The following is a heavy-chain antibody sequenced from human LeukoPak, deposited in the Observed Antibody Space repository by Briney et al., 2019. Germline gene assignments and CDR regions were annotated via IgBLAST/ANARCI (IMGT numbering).Heavy chain of an antibody. Sequence: SETLSLACTVSGGSISSYYWSRIRQPPGKGLEWIGYIYTSGSTNYNPSLKSRVTISVDTSKNQFSLKLSSVTAADTAVYYCARHSIVVVPAAPEFYFDYWGQGTLVTVSS. J-gene: IGHJ4*02. D-gene: IGHD2-2*01. CDR3: ARHSIVVVPAAPEFYFDY. CDR1: GGSISSYY. V-gene: IGHV4-4*09. CDR2: IYTSGST.